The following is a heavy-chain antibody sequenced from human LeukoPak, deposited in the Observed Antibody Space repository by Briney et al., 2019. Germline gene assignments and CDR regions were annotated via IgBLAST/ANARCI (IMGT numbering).Heavy chain of an antibody. D-gene: IGHD3-3*01. V-gene: IGHV4-30-2*01. J-gene: IGHJ4*02. CDR3: ARGDYDFWSGPVDY. CDR1: GASISSGGYS. CDR2: IYHSGST. Sequence: SQILSLTCAVSGASISSGGYSWSWIRQPPGKGLEWIGYIYHSGSTYYNPSLKSRVTISVDRSKNQFSLKLSSVTAADTAVYYCARGDYDFWSGPVDYWGQGTLVTVSS.